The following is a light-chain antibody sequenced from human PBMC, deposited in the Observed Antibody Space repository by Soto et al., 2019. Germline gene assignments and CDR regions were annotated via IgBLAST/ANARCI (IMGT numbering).Light chain of an antibody. CDR3: QQLYSSPLT. V-gene: IGKV1-9*01. Sequence: DIQLTQSPSFLSASVGDRVTITCRASQGISTYLAWYQQNPGKAPKLLIYAASTLQSGVPSRFSGSGSGTDFTLTISSLQPEDFATYYCQQLYSSPLTFGGGTRWIS. J-gene: IGKJ4*01. CDR1: QGISTY. CDR2: AAS.